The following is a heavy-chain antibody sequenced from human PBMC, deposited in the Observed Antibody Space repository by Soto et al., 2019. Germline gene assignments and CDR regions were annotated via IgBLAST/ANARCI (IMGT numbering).Heavy chain of an antibody. CDR2: IWYDGSNK. CDR3: AGGGVAVAVRCWFDP. Sequence: GGSLRLSCAASGFTFSSYGMHWVRQAPGKGLEWVAVIWYDGSNKYYADSVKGRFTISRDNSKNTLYLQMNSLRAEDTAVYYCAGGGVAVAVRCWFDPWGQGTLVTVSS. J-gene: IGHJ5*02. D-gene: IGHD6-19*01. V-gene: IGHV3-33*01. CDR1: GFTFSSYG.